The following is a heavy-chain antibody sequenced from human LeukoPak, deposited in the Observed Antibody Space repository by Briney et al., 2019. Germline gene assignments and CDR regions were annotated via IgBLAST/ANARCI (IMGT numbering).Heavy chain of an antibody. V-gene: IGHV5-10-1*01. Sequence: GESLKISCKGSGYSFTSYWITWVRQIPGKGLEWLGRIDPSDSYTNYSPSFQGHVTISADKSISTAYLQWSGLKASDTAVYYCARRDHLGLGYWGQGTLVTVSS. CDR3: ARRDHLGLGY. CDR1: GYSFTSYW. D-gene: IGHD1-14*01. CDR2: IDPSDSYT. J-gene: IGHJ4*02.